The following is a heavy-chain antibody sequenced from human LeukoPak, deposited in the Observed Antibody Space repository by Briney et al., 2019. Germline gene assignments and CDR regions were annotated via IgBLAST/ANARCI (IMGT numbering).Heavy chain of an antibody. J-gene: IGHJ4*02. CDR1: GGSISSYY. CDR2: IFYSGST. D-gene: IGHD3-10*01. CDR3: AANSADYNTLGSSYKV. V-gene: IGHV4-59*08. Sequence: SETLSLTCTVPGGSISSYYWSWIRQPPGKGLEWIGYIFYSGSTNYNPSLKSRVTISVDTSKNQFSLKLNSVTAADTAVFYCAANSADYNTLGSSYKVWGQGTLVTVSS.